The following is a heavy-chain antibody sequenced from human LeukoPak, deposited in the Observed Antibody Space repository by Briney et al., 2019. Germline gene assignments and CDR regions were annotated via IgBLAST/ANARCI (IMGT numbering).Heavy chain of an antibody. J-gene: IGHJ3*02. CDR2: INPNSGGT. Sequence: GASVKVSCKASGYTITGYYMHWVRQAPGQGLEWMGRINPNSGGTNYAQKFQGWVTLTRDTSISTAYMELTRLKSDDTAVYYCARLDPFGYYGSGSTLAAFDIWGQGTMVTVSS. V-gene: IGHV1-2*04. CDR3: ARLDPFGYYGSGSTLAAFDI. D-gene: IGHD3-10*01. CDR1: GYTITGYY.